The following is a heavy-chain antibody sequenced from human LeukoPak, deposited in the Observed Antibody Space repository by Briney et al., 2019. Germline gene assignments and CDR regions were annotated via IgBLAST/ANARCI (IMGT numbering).Heavy chain of an antibody. CDR1: GYIFTNYW. D-gene: IGHD4-17*01. CDR3: ARLLGGDSRDY. CDR2: IYPADSDT. J-gene: IGHJ4*02. Sequence: GESLKIFCKGPGYIFTNYWIGWVRQMPGKGLERMGIIYPADSDTRYSPSFQGQVTISADKSISTAYLQWSSLKASDTAMYYCARLLGGDSRDYWGQGTLVTVSS. V-gene: IGHV5-51*01.